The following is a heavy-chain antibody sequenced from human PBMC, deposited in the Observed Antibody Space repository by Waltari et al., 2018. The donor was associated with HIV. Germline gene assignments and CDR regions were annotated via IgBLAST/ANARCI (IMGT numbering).Heavy chain of an antibody. D-gene: IGHD3-10*01. CDR1: GYTLTELS. CDR2: FDPEDGET. Sequence: QVQLVQSGAEVKKPGASVKVSCKVSGYTLTELSMHWVRQAPGKGLEWMGGFDPEDGETSYAQKFQGRVTMTEDTSTDTAYMELSSLRSEDTAVYYCATNPDCYGSGSLYYYYGMDVWGQGTTVTVSS. V-gene: IGHV1-24*01. CDR3: ATNPDCYGSGSLYYYYGMDV. J-gene: IGHJ6*02.